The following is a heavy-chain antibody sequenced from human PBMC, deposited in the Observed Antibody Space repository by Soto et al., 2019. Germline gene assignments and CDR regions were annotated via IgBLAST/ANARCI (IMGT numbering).Heavy chain of an antibody. CDR2: SSAYNCNT. Sequence: QVQLVQSGADVKKTGASVKVSCKASGYTFTNYNINWVRQAPGQGLAWMGWSSAYNCNTYYAQKFHDRVTMTTDTSTSTVYMELRSLRSDDTALYYCARQLATAFDYWGQGTLVTASS. CDR1: GYTFTNYN. J-gene: IGHJ4*02. D-gene: IGHD6-13*01. V-gene: IGHV1-18*01. CDR3: ARQLATAFDY.